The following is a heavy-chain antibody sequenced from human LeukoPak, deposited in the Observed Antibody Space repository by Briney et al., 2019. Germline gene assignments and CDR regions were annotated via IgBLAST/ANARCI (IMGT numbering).Heavy chain of an antibody. V-gene: IGHV3-74*01. CDR3: AELGITMIGGV. J-gene: IGHJ6*04. Sequence: WGSLRLSCAASGIIFSNYWMHWVRQAPGKGLVWVSRINRDGSGTSYADSVKGRFTISRDNAKNSLYLQMDSLRAEDTAVYYCAELGITMIGGVWGKGTTVTISS. CDR2: INRDGSGT. D-gene: IGHD3-10*02. CDR1: GIIFSNYW.